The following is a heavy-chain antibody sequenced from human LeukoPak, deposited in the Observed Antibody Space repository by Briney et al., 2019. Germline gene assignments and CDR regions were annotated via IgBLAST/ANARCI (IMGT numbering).Heavy chain of an antibody. CDR2: ISSSGSTI. D-gene: IGHD4-17*01. Sequence: GGSLRLSCAASGFTFSDYYMSWIRQAPGKGLEWVSYISSSGSTIYYADSVKGRFTISRDNAKNSLYLQMNSLRAEDTAVYYCAGDASDDYGDYEGNYFDYWGQGTLVTVSS. V-gene: IGHV3-11*04. CDR1: GFTFSDYY. J-gene: IGHJ4*02. CDR3: AGDASDDYGDYEGNYFDY.